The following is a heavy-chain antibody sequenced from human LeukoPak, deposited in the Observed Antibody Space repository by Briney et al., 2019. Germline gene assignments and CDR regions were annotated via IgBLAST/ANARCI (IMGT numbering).Heavy chain of an antibody. CDR1: GFTFTNYD. J-gene: IGHJ5*02. V-gene: IGHV1-8*01. D-gene: IGHD3-10*01. CDR2: MNPINGNT. CDR3: VRDGEGVAISVNYWFAP. Sequence: ASVKVSCKATGFTFTNYDINWVRQATGQGLEWMGWMNPINGNTGYAQKFQGRVTMTRDTSISTAYMELRSLTSEDTAVYYCVRDGEGVAISVNYWFAPWGQETLVTVSS.